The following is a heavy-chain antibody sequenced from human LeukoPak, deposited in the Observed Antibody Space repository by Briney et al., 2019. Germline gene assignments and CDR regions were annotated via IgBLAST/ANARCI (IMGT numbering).Heavy chain of an antibody. J-gene: IGHJ6*02. V-gene: IGHV3-30-3*01. D-gene: IGHD4-17*01. CDR1: GFTFSSYA. Sequence: GGSLRLSCAASGFTFSSYAMHWVRQAPGKGLEWVAFISYDGSNKYYADSVKGRFTVSRDNSKNTLYLQMNSLRAEDTAVYYCARGSHQDYGDYYYYYGMDVWGQGTTVTVSS. CDR2: ISYDGSNK. CDR3: ARGSHQDYGDYYYYYGMDV.